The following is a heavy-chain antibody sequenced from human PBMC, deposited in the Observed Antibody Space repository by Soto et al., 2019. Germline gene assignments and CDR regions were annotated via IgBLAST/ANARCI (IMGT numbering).Heavy chain of an antibody. D-gene: IGHD3-22*01. Sequence: QVQLVESGGGVVQPGRSLRLSCAASGFTFSSYGMHWVRQAPGKGLEWVAVIWYDGSNKYYADSVKGRFTISRDNSKNTLYLPMNSLRAEDTAVYYCARTDSSGYRFDYWGQGTLVTVSS. J-gene: IGHJ4*02. CDR2: IWYDGSNK. V-gene: IGHV3-33*01. CDR1: GFTFSSYG. CDR3: ARTDSSGYRFDY.